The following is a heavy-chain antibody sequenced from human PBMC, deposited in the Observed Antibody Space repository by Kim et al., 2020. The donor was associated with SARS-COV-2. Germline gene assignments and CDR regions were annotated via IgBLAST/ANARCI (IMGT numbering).Heavy chain of an antibody. D-gene: IGHD3-16*01. CDR2: ISSSSSTI. Sequence: GGSLRLSCAASGFTFSSYSMNWVRQAPGKGLEWVSYISSSSSTIYYADSVKGRFTISRDNAKNSLYLQMNSLRDEDTAVYYCARDWGQGDDISEYYGMDVWGQGTTVTVSS. J-gene: IGHJ6*02. CDR1: GFTFSSYS. V-gene: IGHV3-48*02. CDR3: ARDWGQGDDISEYYGMDV.